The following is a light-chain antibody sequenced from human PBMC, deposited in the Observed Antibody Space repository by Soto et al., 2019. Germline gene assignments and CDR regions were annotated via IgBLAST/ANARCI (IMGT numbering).Light chain of an antibody. CDR1: SSDVGGYDF. CDR3: CSYAGSNNLGV. Sequence: QSALTQPASVSGSPGQSITISCTGTSSDVGGYDFVSWYQQHPGKAPKVMIYDVSNRPSGVSNRFSGSKSGNTASLTISGLQAEDEADYYCCSYAGSNNLGVFGTGTKVTVL. CDR2: DVS. J-gene: IGLJ1*01. V-gene: IGLV2-14*01.